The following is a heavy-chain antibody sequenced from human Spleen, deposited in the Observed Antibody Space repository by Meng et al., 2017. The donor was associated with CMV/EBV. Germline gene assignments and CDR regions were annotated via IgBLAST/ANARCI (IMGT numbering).Heavy chain of an antibody. CDR3: AREGGVPGGAYYDFWSGLLYGMDV. CDR1: GYTFSSFG. D-gene: IGHD3-3*01. J-gene: IGHJ6*02. Sequence: ASVKVSCKASGYTFSSFGFSWVRQAPGQGPEWMGWISAYNGNTNYAQKLQGRVTMTTDTSTSTAYMELRSLRSDDTAVYYCAREGGVPGGAYYDFWSGLLYGMDVWGQGTTVTVSS. CDR2: ISAYNGNT. V-gene: IGHV1-18*01.